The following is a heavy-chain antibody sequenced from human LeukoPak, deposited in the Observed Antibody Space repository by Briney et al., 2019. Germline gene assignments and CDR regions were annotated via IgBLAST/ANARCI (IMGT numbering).Heavy chain of an antibody. CDR2: ISGRGGST. J-gene: IGHJ6*03. D-gene: IGHD4-17*01. Sequence: PGGSLRLSCAASGFTFSSYGMSWVRQAPGKGLEWVSAISGRGGSTYYADSVKGRFTISRDNSKNTLYLQMNSLRVEDTAVYYCARSTTHPYYNYMDVWGKGTTVTLSS. CDR3: ARSTTHPYYNYMDV. CDR1: GFTFSSYG. V-gene: IGHV3-23*01.